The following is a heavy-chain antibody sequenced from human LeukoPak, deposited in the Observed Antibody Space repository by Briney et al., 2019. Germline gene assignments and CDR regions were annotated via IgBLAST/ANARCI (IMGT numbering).Heavy chain of an antibody. CDR1: GGSIRSSTDY. CDR2: IYYSGST. V-gene: IGHV4-39*01. CDR3: ARQNDEEYSGSLNWFDP. J-gene: IGHJ5*02. D-gene: IGHD1-26*01. Sequence: SETLSLTCTVSGGSIRSSTDYWGWIRQPPGKELEWIGSIYYSGSTYYNPSLKSRVTISVDTSKNQFSLKLSSVTAADTAVYYCARQNDEEYSGSLNWFDPWGQGTLVTVSS.